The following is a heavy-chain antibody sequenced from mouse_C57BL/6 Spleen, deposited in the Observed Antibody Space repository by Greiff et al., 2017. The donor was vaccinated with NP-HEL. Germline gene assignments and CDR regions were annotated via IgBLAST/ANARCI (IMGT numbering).Heavy chain of an antibody. CDR2: IYPGSGNT. CDR3: AYYSNYDGY. Sequence: QVQLKESGAELVRPGASVKLSCKASGYTFTDYYINWVKQRPGQGLEWIARIYPGSGNTYYNEKFKGKATLTAEKSSSTAYMQLSSLTSEDSAVYFYAYYSNYDGYWGQGTTLTVSS. CDR1: GYTFTDYY. J-gene: IGHJ2*01. D-gene: IGHD2-5*01. V-gene: IGHV1-76*01.